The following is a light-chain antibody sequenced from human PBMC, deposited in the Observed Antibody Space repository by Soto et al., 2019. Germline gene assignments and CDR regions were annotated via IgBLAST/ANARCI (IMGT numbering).Light chain of an antibody. CDR1: SSNIGAGYD. J-gene: IGLJ1*01. Sequence: HSVLTQPPSVSGAPGQRVTISCTGSSSNIGAGYDVHWYQQLPGTAPKLLIYGNSNRPSGVPDRFSGSKSGTSASLAITGLQAEDEADYYCQSYDSSLSGSSYVFGTGNKVTVL. CDR3: QSYDSSLSGSSYV. CDR2: GNS. V-gene: IGLV1-40*01.